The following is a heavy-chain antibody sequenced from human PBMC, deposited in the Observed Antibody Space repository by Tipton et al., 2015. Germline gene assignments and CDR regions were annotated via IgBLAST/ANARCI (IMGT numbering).Heavy chain of an antibody. CDR1: GGSVGSYNYY. CDR2: ISNTGNT. J-gene: IGHJ4*02. CDR3: ACQDYDSLTRDYQTVDY. D-gene: IGHD3-9*01. V-gene: IGHV4-61*01. Sequence: TLSLTCTVSGGSVGSYNYYWSWIRQPPGKGLEWIGYISNTGNTHYNPSLKSRVTISADTSKNQFSLRLSSVTAADTAVYYCACQDYDSLTRDYQTVDYWGQGTLVTVSS.